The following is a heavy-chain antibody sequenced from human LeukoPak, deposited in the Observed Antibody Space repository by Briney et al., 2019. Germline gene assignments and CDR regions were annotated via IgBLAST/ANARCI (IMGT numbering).Heavy chain of an antibody. D-gene: IGHD6-6*01. J-gene: IGHJ4*02. CDR2: TYYRSKWYN. Sequence: SKTLSLTCAISGDSVSSNSAAWNWIRQPPSRGLEWLGRTYYRSKWYNDYAVSVKSRITINPDTSKNQFSLQLNSVTPEDTAVYYCARDGLAARPGFDYWGQGTLVTVSS. CDR3: ARDGLAARPGFDY. V-gene: IGHV6-1*01. CDR1: GDSVSSNSAA.